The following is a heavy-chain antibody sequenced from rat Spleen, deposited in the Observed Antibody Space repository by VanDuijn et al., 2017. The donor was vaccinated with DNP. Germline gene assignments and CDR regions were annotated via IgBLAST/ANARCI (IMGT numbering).Heavy chain of an antibody. CDR1: GFTFSNYG. Sequence: EVHLVESGGGLVQPGRSLKLSCAASGFTFSNYGMAWVRQAPTKGLEWVASISTGGGNTYYRDSVKGRFTISRDNAKNTQYLQMDSLRTDDTATYYCATHLNYRSYGVMDAWGQGTSVTVSS. J-gene: IGHJ4*01. CDR3: ATHLNYRSYGVMDA. D-gene: IGHD1-8*01. CDR2: ISTGGGNT. V-gene: IGHV5S13*01.